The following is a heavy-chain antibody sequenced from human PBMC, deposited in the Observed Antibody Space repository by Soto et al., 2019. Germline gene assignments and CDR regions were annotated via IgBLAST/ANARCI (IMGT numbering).Heavy chain of an antibody. V-gene: IGHV4-31*03. CDR2: IYYSGST. CDR1: GGSISSGGYY. J-gene: IGHJ4*02. CDR3: ARGIVVVPAAMPLNFDY. D-gene: IGHD2-2*01. Sequence: SETPSLTCTVSGGSISSGGYYWSWIRQHPGKGLEWIGYIYYSGSTYYNPSLKSRVTISVDTSKNQFSLKLSSVTAADTAVYYCARGIVVVPAAMPLNFDYWGQGTLVTVSS.